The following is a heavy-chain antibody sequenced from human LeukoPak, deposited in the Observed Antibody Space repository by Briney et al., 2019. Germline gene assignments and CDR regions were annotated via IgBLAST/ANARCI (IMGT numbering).Heavy chain of an antibody. D-gene: IGHD2-2*01. CDR1: GGTFSSYA. CDR2: IIPIFGTA. CDR3: ARDGEYQLLGAFDI. J-gene: IGHJ3*02. Sequence: GASVKVSCKASGGTFSSYAISWVRQAPGQGLEWMGGIIPIFGTANYAQKFQGRVTITTDESTSTAYMELSSLRSEDTAVYYCARDGEYQLLGAFDIWGQGTMVTVSS. V-gene: IGHV1-69*05.